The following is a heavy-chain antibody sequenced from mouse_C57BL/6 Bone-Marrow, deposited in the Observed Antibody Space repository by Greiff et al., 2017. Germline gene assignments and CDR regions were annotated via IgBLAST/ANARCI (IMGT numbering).Heavy chain of an antibody. Sequence: QVQLQQPGAELVMPGASVKLCCKASGYTFTSYWMHWVKQRPGQGLEWIGEIDPSDSYTNYNQKFKGKSTLTVDKSSSTAYMQLSSLTSEDSAVYYCARDYYGSSPYYAMDYWGQGTSVTVSS. D-gene: IGHD1-1*01. V-gene: IGHV1-69*01. CDR2: IDPSDSYT. J-gene: IGHJ4*01. CDR3: ARDYYGSSPYYAMDY. CDR1: GYTFTSYW.